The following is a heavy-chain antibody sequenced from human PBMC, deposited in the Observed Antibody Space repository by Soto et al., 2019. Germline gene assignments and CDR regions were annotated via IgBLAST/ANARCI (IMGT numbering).Heavy chain of an antibody. V-gene: IGHV1-24*01. Sequence: ASVNVSCKVSGCTLTELSMHWVRQAPGKGLGWMGGFDPEDGETIYAQKCQGRVTMTEDTSTDTAYMELSSLRSEDTAVYYCATLGVVKTVWYYDFWSGYLPWGQGTLVTVSS. D-gene: IGHD3-3*01. J-gene: IGHJ5*02. CDR2: FDPEDGET. CDR3: ATLGVVKTVWYYDFWSGYLP. CDR1: GCTLTELS.